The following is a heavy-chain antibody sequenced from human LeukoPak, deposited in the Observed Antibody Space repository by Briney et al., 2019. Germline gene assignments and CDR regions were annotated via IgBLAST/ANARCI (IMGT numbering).Heavy chain of an antibody. CDR1: GGTFSSYA. CDR3: ADTAMALYYYYGMDV. CDR2: IIPILGIA. V-gene: IGHV1-69*04. Sequence: SSVKVSCKASGGTFSSYAISWVRQALGQGLEWMGRIIPILGIANSAQKFQGRVTITADKSTSTAYMELSSLRSEDTAVYYCADTAMALYYYYGMDVWGQGTTVTVSS. D-gene: IGHD5-18*01. J-gene: IGHJ6*02.